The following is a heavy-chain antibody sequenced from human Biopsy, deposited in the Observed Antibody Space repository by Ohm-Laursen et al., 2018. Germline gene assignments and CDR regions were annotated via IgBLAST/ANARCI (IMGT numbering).Heavy chain of an antibody. CDR3: ARLGNFWNAEDGLDL. Sequence: PSQTLSLTCTVSDDSIRNFYWTWIRQPPGQGLEWIGHASYSGYTNYNPSLKSRVTISVDTSKNHFPLNLRSVTAADTAVYSCARLGNFWNAEDGLDLWGLGTMVTVSS. V-gene: IGHV4-59*08. J-gene: IGHJ3*01. CDR2: ASYSGYT. CDR1: DDSIRNFY. D-gene: IGHD3-3*01.